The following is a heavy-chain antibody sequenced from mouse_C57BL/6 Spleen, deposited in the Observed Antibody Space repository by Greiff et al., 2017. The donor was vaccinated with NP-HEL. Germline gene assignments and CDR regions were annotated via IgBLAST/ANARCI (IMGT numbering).Heavy chain of an antibody. Sequence: VQLQQSGAELVRPGASVKLSCTASGFNITDDYMHWVKQRPEQGLEWIGWIDPESGDTEYASKFQGKATITADTSSNTAYLQLSSLTSEDTAVYYCTTEGTTVVSDYWGKGTTLTVAS. CDR2: IDPESGDT. J-gene: IGHJ2*01. D-gene: IGHD1-1*01. V-gene: IGHV14-4*01. CDR1: GFNITDDY. CDR3: TTEGTTVVSDY.